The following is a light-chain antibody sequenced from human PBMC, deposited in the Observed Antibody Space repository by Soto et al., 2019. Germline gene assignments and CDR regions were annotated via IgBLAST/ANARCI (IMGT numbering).Light chain of an antibody. J-gene: IGKJ1*01. V-gene: IGKV1-5*01. CDR1: QSISSW. CDR2: DAS. CDR3: QQYNSYST. Sequence: DIQMTQSPSTLSSSLGDRVTITCRASQSISSWLAWYQQKPGKAPKLLIYDASSLESGVPSRFSGSGSGTEFTLTISSMTPDDFATYHCQQYNSYSTFGQGTKVDIK.